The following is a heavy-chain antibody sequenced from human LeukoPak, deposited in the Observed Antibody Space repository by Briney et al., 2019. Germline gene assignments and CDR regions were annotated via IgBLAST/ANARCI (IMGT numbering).Heavy chain of an antibody. CDR3: ARGRIAVAGTYIPSNWGPQLYYMDV. D-gene: IGHD6-19*01. V-gene: IGHV3-7*01. CDR1: GFTFSTYW. J-gene: IGHJ6*03. CDR2: IKQDGSEK. Sequence: PWGSLRLSCAASGFTFSTYWMSWVRQAPGKGLEWVANIKQDGSEKYYVDSVKGRFTISRDNAKNSLYLQMNSLRAEDTAVYYRARGRIAVAGTYIPSNWGPQLYYMDVWGRGTTVTVSS.